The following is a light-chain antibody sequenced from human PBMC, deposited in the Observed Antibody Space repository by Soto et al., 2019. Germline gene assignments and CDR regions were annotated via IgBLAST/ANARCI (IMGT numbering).Light chain of an antibody. CDR2: GAS. CDR1: QSILCTSNNKKY. Sequence: IVMTQSPDSLAVSLGERVTINCKSSQSILCTSNNKKYLGWYQQKPDQAPRLXXYGASTRANGIPARFSGSGSGAELTLTISSLQSEDYAVYDCQQYNNWPPYTFGQGTKVDIK. V-gene: IGKV4-1*01. CDR3: QQYNNWPPYT. J-gene: IGKJ2*01.